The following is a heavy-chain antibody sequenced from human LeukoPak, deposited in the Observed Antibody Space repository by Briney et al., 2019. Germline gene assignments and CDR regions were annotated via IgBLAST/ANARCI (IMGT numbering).Heavy chain of an antibody. CDR2: IRYDGSNK. J-gene: IGHJ3*02. V-gene: IGHV3-30*02. D-gene: IGHD2-2*01. Sequence: GGSLRLSCAASGFTFSSYGMHWVRQAPGKGLEWVAFIRYDGSNKYYADSVKGRFTISRDNAKNSLYLQMNSLRAEDTAVYYCATPTIEYQLLAFDIWGQGTMVTVSS. CDR1: GFTFSSYG. CDR3: ATPTIEYQLLAFDI.